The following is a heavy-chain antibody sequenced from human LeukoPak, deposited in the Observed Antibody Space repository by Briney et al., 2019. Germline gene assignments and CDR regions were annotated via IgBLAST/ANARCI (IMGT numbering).Heavy chain of an antibody. CDR1: GFTFSSYG. V-gene: IGHV3-30*02. Sequence: GGSLRLSCAASGFTFSSYGMHWVRQAPGKGLEWVAFIRYDGSNKYYADSVKGRFTISRDNSKDTLYLQMNSLRAEDTAVYYCAKQYYYDSSGYLDYWGQGTLVTVSS. D-gene: IGHD3-22*01. J-gene: IGHJ4*02. CDR3: AKQYYYDSSGYLDY. CDR2: IRYDGSNK.